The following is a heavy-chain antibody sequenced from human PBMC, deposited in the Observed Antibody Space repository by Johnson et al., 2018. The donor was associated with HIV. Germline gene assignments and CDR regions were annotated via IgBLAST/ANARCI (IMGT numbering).Heavy chain of an antibody. D-gene: IGHD6-19*01. CDR3: AKDLAGAAMGAFDI. CDR1: GFTFDDYA. V-gene: IGHV3-9*01. Sequence: VQLVESGGGLVQPGRSLRLSCAASGFTFDDYAMHWVRQAPGKGLEWVSGISWNSGSIGYADSVKGRFTISRDNAKNSLYLQMNSLRAEDTALYYCAKDLAGAAMGAFDIWGQGTMVTVSS. J-gene: IGHJ3*02. CDR2: ISWNSGSI.